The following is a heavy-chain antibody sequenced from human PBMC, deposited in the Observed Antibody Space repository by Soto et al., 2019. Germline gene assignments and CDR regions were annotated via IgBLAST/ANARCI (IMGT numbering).Heavy chain of an antibody. D-gene: IGHD4-17*01. CDR2: FDPTNSYT. V-gene: IGHV5-10-1*01. CDR3: ARHDYDDYLSGCDY. CDR1: GYSFTHYW. Sequence: EVQLVQSGAEAKKPGEPLRISCQGSGYSFTHYWITWVRQMPGKGLEWMGYFDPTNSYTKYSPSFQGHVTISVDESISTAYLQWSSLKASDTAMYYCARHDYDDYLSGCDYWGQGTLVTVSS. J-gene: IGHJ4*02.